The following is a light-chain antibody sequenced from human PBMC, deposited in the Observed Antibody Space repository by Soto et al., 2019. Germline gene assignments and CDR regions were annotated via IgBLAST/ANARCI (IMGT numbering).Light chain of an antibody. CDR2: DAS. J-gene: IGKJ1*01. CDR1: QDISDY. V-gene: IGKV1-27*01. Sequence: DIQMTQSPSSLSASLGDRVTITCRSSQDISDYLAWYQQKPGNPPKLLIFDASTLQSGVPPRFRGSGAGTDFILTITSLQPEDVATYYCQKYNKAPWTFGQGTRVEIK. CDR3: QKYNKAPWT.